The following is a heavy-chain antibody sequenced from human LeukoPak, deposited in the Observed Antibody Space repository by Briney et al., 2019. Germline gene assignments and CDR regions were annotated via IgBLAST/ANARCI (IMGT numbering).Heavy chain of an antibody. V-gene: IGHV3-23*01. CDR3: AKGGSGATDYYYGMDV. D-gene: IGHD1-26*01. J-gene: IGHJ6*02. CDR1: GFTFSSYA. Sequence: GGSLRLSCAASGFTFSSYAMSWVRQAPGKGLEWVSAISGSGGSTYYADSVKGRFTISRDNSKNTLYLQMSGLRAEDTAVYYCAKGGSGATDYYYGMDVWGQGTTVTVSS. CDR2: ISGSGGST.